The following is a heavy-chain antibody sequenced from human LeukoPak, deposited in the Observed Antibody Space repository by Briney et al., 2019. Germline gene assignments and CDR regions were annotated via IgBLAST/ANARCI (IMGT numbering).Heavy chain of an antibody. CDR1: GGSFSGYY. V-gene: IGHV4-34*01. Sequence: SETLSLTCAVYGGSFSGYYWSWIRQPPGKGLEWIGEINHSGSTNYNPSLKSRVTISVDTSKNQLSLKLSSVTAADTAVYYCARGANYYDSSGPDAFDIWGQGTMVTVSS. D-gene: IGHD3-22*01. CDR3: ARGANYYDSSGPDAFDI. CDR2: INHSGST. J-gene: IGHJ3*02.